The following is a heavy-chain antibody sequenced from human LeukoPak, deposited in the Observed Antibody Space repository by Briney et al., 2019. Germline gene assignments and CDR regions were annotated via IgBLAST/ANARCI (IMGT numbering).Heavy chain of an antibody. Sequence: GGSLRLSCAASGFTFSNAWMSWVRQAPGKGLEWVGRIKSKTDGGTTDYAAPVKGRFTISRDDSKNTLYLQMNSLRAEDTAVYYCAKEGYSSGWYYYYYMDVWGKGTTVTVSS. CDR2: IKSKTDGGTT. J-gene: IGHJ6*03. CDR3: AKEGYSSGWYYYYYMDV. V-gene: IGHV3-15*01. D-gene: IGHD6-19*01. CDR1: GFTFSNAW.